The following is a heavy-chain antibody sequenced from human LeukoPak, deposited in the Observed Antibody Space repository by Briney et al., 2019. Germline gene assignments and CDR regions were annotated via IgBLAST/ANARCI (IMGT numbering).Heavy chain of an antibody. D-gene: IGHD2-15*01. V-gene: IGHV3-11*06. CDR3: ARGALVVAATYPDY. J-gene: IGHJ4*02. Sequence: PGGSLRLSCAASGFTFSDYYMSWIRQAPGKGLEWVSYISSSSSYTNYADSVKGRFTISRDNAKNSLYLQMNGLRAEDTAVYYCARGALVVAATYPDYWGQGTLVTVSS. CDR2: ISSSSSYT. CDR1: GFTFSDYY.